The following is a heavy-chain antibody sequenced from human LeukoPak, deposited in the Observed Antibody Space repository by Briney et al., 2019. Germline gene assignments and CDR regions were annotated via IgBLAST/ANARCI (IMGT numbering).Heavy chain of an antibody. Sequence: SDTLSLTCTVSGGSISGYFWSWIRQPPGKGLEWIGYIHYSGSTNYNPSLNSRVTISVDTSKNQFSLRLSSVTAADTAVYYCARYGITIVRGGKYYFDSWGQGTLVTVSS. CDR2: IHYSGST. CDR1: GGSISGYF. D-gene: IGHD3-10*01. V-gene: IGHV4-59*08. CDR3: ARYGITIVRGGKYYFDS. J-gene: IGHJ4*02.